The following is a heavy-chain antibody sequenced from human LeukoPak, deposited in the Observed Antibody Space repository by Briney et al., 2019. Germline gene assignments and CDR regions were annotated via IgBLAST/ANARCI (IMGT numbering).Heavy chain of an antibody. CDR2: ISYDGSNK. CDR1: GFTFSSYG. CDR3: AKDQNWEGGY. V-gene: IGHV3-30*18. D-gene: IGHD7-27*01. J-gene: IGHJ4*02. Sequence: PGRSLRLSCAASGFTFSSYGMHWVRQAPGKGLEWVAVISYDGSNKYYADSVKGRFTISRDNSKNTLYLQMNSLRVEDTAVYYCAKDQNWEGGYWGQGTLVTVSS.